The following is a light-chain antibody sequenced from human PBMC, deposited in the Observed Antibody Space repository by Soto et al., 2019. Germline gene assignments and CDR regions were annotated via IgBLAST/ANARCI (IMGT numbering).Light chain of an antibody. CDR3: QQHSNWPLT. J-gene: IGKJ4*01. Sequence: EIVLIQSPATLSLSPGERATLSCRASQSVSSNLAGYQQNPGQSPRLLIFDASNRATGIPARFSGSGSGTAFILPISRLEPEGFAVYYCQQHSNWPLTFGGGTKVEI. CDR1: QSVSSN. CDR2: DAS. V-gene: IGKV3-11*01.